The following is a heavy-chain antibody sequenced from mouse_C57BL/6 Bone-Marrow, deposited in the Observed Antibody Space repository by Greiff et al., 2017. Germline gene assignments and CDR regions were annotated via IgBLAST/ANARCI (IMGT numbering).Heavy chain of an antibody. V-gene: IGHV14-4*01. CDR3: TTRYYCNYGY. CDR1: GFNIKDDY. Sequence: EVQLQQSGAELVRPGASVKLSCTASGFNIKDDYMHWVKQRPEQGLEWIGWIDPENGDTEYASKFQGKATITADTSSNTAYLQLSSLTSEDTAVYYCTTRYYCNYGYWGQGTTLTVSS. J-gene: IGHJ2*01. D-gene: IGHD2-1*01. CDR2: IDPENGDT.